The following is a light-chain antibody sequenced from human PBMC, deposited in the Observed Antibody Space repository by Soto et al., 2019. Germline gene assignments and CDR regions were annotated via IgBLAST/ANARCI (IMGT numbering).Light chain of an antibody. V-gene: IGKV3-20*01. CDR3: EKYDTPPRS. J-gene: IGKJ1*01. CDR1: QSLSSGY. CDR2: AAS. Sequence: EIVLTQSPGTLSLSPGERATLSCRASQSLSSGYSAWYQQKPGQAPRILIYAASSRATGIPDRFSGSGSGTDFSLTINTLEPYASAVHSCEKYDTPPRSLAQGT.